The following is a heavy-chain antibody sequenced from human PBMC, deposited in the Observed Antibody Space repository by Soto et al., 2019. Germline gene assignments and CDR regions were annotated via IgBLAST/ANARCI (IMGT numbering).Heavy chain of an antibody. CDR1: GFTFSSYA. CDR2: ISSSSSYI. Sequence: GGSLRLSCAASGFTFSSYAMSWVRQAPGKGLEWVSYISSSSSYIYYADSVKGRLTISRDNAKNSLYLQMNSLRAEDTAVYYCARDREVPAASSVHYYYYYMDVWGKGTTVTVSS. J-gene: IGHJ6*03. V-gene: IGHV3-21*05. CDR3: ARDREVPAASSVHYYYYYMDV. D-gene: IGHD2-2*01.